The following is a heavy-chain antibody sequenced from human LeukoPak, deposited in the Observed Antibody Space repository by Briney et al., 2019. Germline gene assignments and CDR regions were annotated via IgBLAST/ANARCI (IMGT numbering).Heavy chain of an antibody. Sequence: SETLSLTCTVSGGSVSSSSYYWGWIRQPPGKGLEWIGSIYYSGSTYYKQSLKSRVTISVDTSKNQFSLKLSSVTAADTAVYYCAVGDSSSWYHMDVWGKGTTVTVSS. CDR1: GGSVSSSSYY. D-gene: IGHD6-13*01. J-gene: IGHJ6*03. V-gene: IGHV4-39*07. CDR3: AVGDSSSWYHMDV. CDR2: IYYSGST.